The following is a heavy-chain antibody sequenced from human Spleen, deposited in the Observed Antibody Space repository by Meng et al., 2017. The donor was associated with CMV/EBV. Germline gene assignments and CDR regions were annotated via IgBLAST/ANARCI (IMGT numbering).Heavy chain of an antibody. CDR2: INPNSGGT. D-gene: IGHD2-2*01. J-gene: IGHJ3*01. CDR1: GYTFTGYH. V-gene: IGHV1-2*02. Sequence: ASVKVSCKASGYTFTGYHIHWVRQAPGQGLEWMGWINPNSGGTNSAEKFQGRVTMTRDTSISTAYMGLSRLTSDDTAVYYCARIMSRAAKWRVVVPSPNPHDAFDLWGQGTMVTVSS. CDR3: ARIMSRAAKWRVVVPSPNPHDAFDL.